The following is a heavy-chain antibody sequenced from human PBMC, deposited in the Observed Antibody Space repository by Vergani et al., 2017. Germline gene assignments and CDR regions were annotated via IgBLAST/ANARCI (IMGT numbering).Heavy chain of an antibody. J-gene: IGHJ4*02. Sequence: EVQLLESGGGLVQPGGSLRLSCAASGFTFSFYAMSWVRQAPGRGLEWVSTISGSGGRTSYTDSVKGRFTISRDDSKHALYLQLNSLRAEDTAVYYCARGDDTVTTMDYWGQGTLVTVSS. CDR3: ARGDDTVTTMDY. D-gene: IGHD4-17*01. V-gene: IGHV3-23*01. CDR2: ISGSGGRT. CDR1: GFTFSFYA.